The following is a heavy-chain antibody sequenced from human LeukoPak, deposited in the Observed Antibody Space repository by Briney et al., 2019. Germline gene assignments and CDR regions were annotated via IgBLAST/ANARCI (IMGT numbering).Heavy chain of an antibody. CDR1: GFTFDDYG. CDR2: INWNGGST. V-gene: IGHV3-20*04. D-gene: IGHD4/OR15-4a*01. CDR3: ARGAYGATFCYFDY. J-gene: IGHJ4*02. Sequence: GGSLRLSCAASGFTFDDYGMSWVSQAPGKGLEWVSGINWNGGSTGYADSVKGRFTISRDNAKNSLYLQMNSLRAEDTALYYCARGAYGATFCYFDYWGQGTLVTVSS.